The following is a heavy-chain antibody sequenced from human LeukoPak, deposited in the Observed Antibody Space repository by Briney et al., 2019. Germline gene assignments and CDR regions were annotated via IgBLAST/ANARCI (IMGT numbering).Heavy chain of an antibody. J-gene: IGHJ1*01. Sequence: PGGSLRLSCAASGITFSAAWMHWVRQAPGKGLVWGSRINDDGSFRRYANSVKGRFTISRDNAKNTLFLQMDSLRAEDTAVYYCARVSGPGMNEYYHLWGQGTLVTVSS. V-gene: IGHV3-74*01. CDR1: GITFSAAW. CDR2: INDDGSFR. D-gene: IGHD3-10*01. CDR3: ARVSGPGMNEYYHL.